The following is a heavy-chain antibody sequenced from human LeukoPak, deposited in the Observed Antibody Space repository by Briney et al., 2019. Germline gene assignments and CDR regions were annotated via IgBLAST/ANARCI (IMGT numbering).Heavy chain of an antibody. D-gene: IGHD2-15*01. J-gene: IGHJ6*02. CDR3: ARDFIVVVVAATDDYYYGMDV. CDR1: GYTFTNYG. V-gene: IGHV1-18*01. CDR2: ISAYNGNT. Sequence: ASVKVSCKASGYTFTNYGISWVRQAPGQGLEWMGWISAYNGNTNYAQNVQGRVTMTTDTSTSTAYMELRSLRSDDTAVYYCARDFIVVVVAATDDYYYGMDVWGQGTTVTVSS.